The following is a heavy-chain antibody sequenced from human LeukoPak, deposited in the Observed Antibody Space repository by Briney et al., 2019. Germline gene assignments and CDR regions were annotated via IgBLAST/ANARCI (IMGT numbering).Heavy chain of an antibody. Sequence: GGSLRLSCAASGFTFNTYSMNWGRQAPGKGLEWVSHISSSSSTIYYADSVKGRFTISRDNAKTSLYLQMNSLRDEDTAVYHCARVEQQPRAVCGMDVWGPGTTVTVSS. J-gene: IGHJ6*02. V-gene: IGHV3-48*02. CDR3: ARVEQQPRAVCGMDV. CDR2: ISSSSSTI. D-gene: IGHD6-13*01. CDR1: GFTFNTYS.